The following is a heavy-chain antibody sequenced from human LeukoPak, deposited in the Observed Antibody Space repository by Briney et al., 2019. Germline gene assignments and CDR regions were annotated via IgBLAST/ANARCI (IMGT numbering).Heavy chain of an antibody. Sequence: ASVTVSCKASGYSFTSYDINWVRQATRQGLEWVGWMNPNRCNTSYEQNFQGRVTMTRNTSTSTAYMELSSLRSDDTAADYCARGQLANYGSGSPHHGNWFDPWGQGTLVTVSS. CDR1: GYSFTSYD. D-gene: IGHD3-10*01. V-gene: IGHV1-8*01. CDR3: ARGQLANYGSGSPHHGNWFDP. J-gene: IGHJ5*02. CDR2: MNPNRCNT.